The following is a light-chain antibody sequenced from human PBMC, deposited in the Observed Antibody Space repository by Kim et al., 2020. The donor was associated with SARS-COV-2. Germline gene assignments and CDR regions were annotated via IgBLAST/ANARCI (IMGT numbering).Light chain of an antibody. Sequence: DIQMTQSPFSLSASVGDRVTINCRASQSIASYLTWYQHKPGEAPKVLIYAASSLQSGVPSRFSGSGSGTDFTLTINSLQPEDIATYYCQHSYTSPHTFGQGTKLEI. CDR2: AAS. V-gene: IGKV1-39*01. J-gene: IGKJ2*01. CDR1: QSIASY. CDR3: QHSYTSPHT.